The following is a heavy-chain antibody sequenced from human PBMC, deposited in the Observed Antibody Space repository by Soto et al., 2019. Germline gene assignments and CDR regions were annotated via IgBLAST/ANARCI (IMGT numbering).Heavy chain of an antibody. J-gene: IGHJ5*02. CDR2: INPNSGGT. CDR3: ARGGGGSLLHDWFDP. V-gene: IGHV1-2*02. D-gene: IGHD2-15*01. CDR1: GYTFTGYY. Sequence: ASVKVSCKASGYTFTGYYMHWVRQAPGQGLEWMGWINPNSGGTNYAQKFQGRVTMTRDTSISTAYMELSRLRSDDTAVYYCARGGGGSLLHDWFDPWGQGTLVTVYS.